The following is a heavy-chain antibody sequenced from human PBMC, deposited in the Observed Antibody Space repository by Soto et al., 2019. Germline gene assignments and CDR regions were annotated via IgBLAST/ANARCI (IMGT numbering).Heavy chain of an antibody. D-gene: IGHD4-4*01. Sequence: GGSLSLSCAASGFTFSSYAMSWVRQAPGKGLEWVAAISSSGGSTYYADSAKGRFTISRDNSRNRLYLQMNSLRAEDTALYYCAKKLPGSVMSCPDYWGRGTQVTVSS. J-gene: IGHJ4*02. CDR1: GFTFSSYA. CDR2: ISSSGGST. V-gene: IGHV3-23*01. CDR3: AKKLPGSVMSCPDY.